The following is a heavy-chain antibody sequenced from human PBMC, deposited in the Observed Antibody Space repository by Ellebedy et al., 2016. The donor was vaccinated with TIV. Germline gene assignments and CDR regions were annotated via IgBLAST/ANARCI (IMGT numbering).Heavy chain of an antibody. D-gene: IGHD2-8*01. CDR3: ARDGREWSRDL. Sequence: GESLKISXAASGFPFNTAGMTWVSQAPGKGLEWVATIVNSGRDTYYADPLKGRFTVSRDNTRNSVYLQMDSLTVEDTAVYYCARDGREWSRDLWGQGTLVTVSS. CDR1: GFPFNTAG. CDR2: IVNSGRDT. V-gene: IGHV3-21*06. J-gene: IGHJ4*02.